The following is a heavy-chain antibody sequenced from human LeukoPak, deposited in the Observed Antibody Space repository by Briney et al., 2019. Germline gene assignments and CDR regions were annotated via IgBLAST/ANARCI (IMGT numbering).Heavy chain of an antibody. CDR3: ARARPYYYYYYMDV. V-gene: IGHV1-69*05. Sequence: SVKVSCKASGGTFSSYAISWVRQVPGQGLEWMGRIIPIFGTANYAQKFQGRVTITTDESTSTAYMELSSLRSEDTAVYYCARARPYYYYYYMDVWGKGTTVTVSS. CDR2: IIPIFGTA. CDR1: GGTFSSYA. J-gene: IGHJ6*03.